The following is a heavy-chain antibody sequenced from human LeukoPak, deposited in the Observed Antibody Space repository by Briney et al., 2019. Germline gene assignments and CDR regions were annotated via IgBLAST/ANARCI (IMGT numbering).Heavy chain of an antibody. Sequence: GGSLRLSCAASGFTFSSYSMNWVRQAPGKGLEWVSSISSSSSYIYYADSVKGRFTISRDNAKNSRYLQMNSLRAEDTAVYYCARGRPGKISMIVVITPPAFDYWGQGTLVTVSS. CDR2: ISSSSSYI. CDR1: GFTFSSYS. CDR3: ARGRPGKISMIVVITPPAFDY. D-gene: IGHD3-22*01. J-gene: IGHJ4*02. V-gene: IGHV3-21*01.